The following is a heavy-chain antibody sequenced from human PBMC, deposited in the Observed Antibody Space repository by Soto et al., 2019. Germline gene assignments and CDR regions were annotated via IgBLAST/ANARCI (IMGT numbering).Heavy chain of an antibody. CDR1: GASITRGGYF. CDR3: ARGVITRFGLVDDSLSDY. CDR2: VFYNGNT. D-gene: IGHD3-3*01. Sequence: PSETLSLTCTVSGASITRGGYFWNWIRQHPGKGLEWVGHVFYNGNTYYNPSLKSRISIFLDTSQNQFSLRLTSVTATDTAVYYCARGVITRFGLVDDSLSDYWGQGTLVTVSS. J-gene: IGHJ4*02. V-gene: IGHV4-31*03.